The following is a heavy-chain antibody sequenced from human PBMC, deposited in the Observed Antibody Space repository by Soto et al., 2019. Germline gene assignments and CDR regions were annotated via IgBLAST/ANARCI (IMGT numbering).Heavy chain of an antibody. D-gene: IGHD2-2*01. CDR2: IYPGDFDT. Sequence: PGEPLRISYQDSGYSFTGYWISWVRQMPGKGLEWMGIIYPGDFDTRYSPSFKGQVSIAVDKSISTAYLQWSSLKASDTAMYYCARARYCSSTSCQTTDYYYHGMEVW. J-gene: IGHJ6*01. CDR1: GYSFTGYW. CDR3: ARARYCSSTSCQTTDYYYHGMEV. V-gene: IGHV5-51*01.